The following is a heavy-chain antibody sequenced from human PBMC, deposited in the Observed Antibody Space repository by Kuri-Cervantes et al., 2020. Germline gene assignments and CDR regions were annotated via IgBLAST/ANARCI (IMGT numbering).Heavy chain of an antibody. J-gene: IGHJ4*02. CDR3: ASGYCSSTSCYREVFDY. CDR1: GGTFSSYA. Sequence: SVKVSCKASGGTFSSYAISWVRQAPGQGLEWMGGIIPIFGTANYAQKFQGRVTITADESTSTAYMELSRLRSEDTAVYYCASGYCSSTSCYREVFDYWGQGTLVTDSS. CDR2: IIPIFGTA. V-gene: IGHV1-69*13. D-gene: IGHD2-2*01.